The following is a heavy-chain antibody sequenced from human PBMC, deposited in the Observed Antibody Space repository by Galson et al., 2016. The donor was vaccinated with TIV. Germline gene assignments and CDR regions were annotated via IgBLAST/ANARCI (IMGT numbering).Heavy chain of an antibody. CDR2: IYDDGKK. D-gene: IGHD2-21*01. Sequence: SLRLSCAASGLIVTDNSMTWVRQAPGKGLEWVALIYDDGKKMYADSVQGRFTISRDSSKNVLYLQMTSLRGDDTAVYFWARDRRHCGNECFLRYYYGMDVWGQGTTVTVSS. J-gene: IGHJ6*02. CDR3: ARDRRHCGNECFLRYYYGMDV. V-gene: IGHV3-66*02. CDR1: GLIVTDNS.